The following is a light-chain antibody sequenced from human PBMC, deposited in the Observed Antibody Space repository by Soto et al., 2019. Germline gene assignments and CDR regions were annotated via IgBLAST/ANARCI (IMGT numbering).Light chain of an antibody. V-gene: IGKV2-30*01. J-gene: IGKJ1*01. CDR1: QSVVYSDGNAY. Sequence: DVVMTQSPPSLPVTLGQPASISCRSSQSVVYSDGNAYLNWFQQRPGQSPRRLIYTVSNRDSGVPDRFSGGGSGTDFTLKISRVEAEDVVIYYCMQGTYWLPTFGQGTKVEI. CDR2: TVS. CDR3: MQGTYWLPT.